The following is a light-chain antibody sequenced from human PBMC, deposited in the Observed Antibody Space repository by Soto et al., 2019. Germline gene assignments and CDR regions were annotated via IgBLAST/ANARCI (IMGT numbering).Light chain of an antibody. CDR2: AAS. J-gene: IGKJ1*01. CDR3: QQYSIWRT. CDR1: ESVSTN. Sequence: ATLSLKTKERVTLSCRASESVSTNLAWYQQKAGQAPRLLIYAASTRATGIPARFSGSGSGTEFTLTISSLQSEDFAVYYCQQYSIWRTFGQGTKVDI. V-gene: IGKV3-15*01.